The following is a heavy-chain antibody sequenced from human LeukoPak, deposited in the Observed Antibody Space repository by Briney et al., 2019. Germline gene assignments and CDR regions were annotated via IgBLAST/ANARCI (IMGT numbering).Heavy chain of an antibody. D-gene: IGHD1-14*01. J-gene: IGHJ4*02. V-gene: IGHV3-7*01. CDR1: GFTFSSYW. Sequence: GGSLRLSCAASGFTFSSYWMTWVRQTPGKGLEWVANIKHDGSEKYYVDSVRGRFTISRDNAKNSLYIQMNSLRVEDTAVYYCTRGMNPERWGQGTLITVSS. CDR2: IKHDGSEK. CDR3: TRGMNPER.